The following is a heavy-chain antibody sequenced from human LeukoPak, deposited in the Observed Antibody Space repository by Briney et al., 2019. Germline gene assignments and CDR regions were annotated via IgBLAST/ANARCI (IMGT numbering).Heavy chain of an antibody. D-gene: IGHD2/OR15-2a*01. CDR3: ARDVENNTFDF. V-gene: IGHV1-18*01. CDR1: GGTFSSYA. Sequence: ASVRVSCKASGGTFSSYATSWVRQAPGQGLEWLAWINPYGTKTVYAQRLQGRVALTTDTSTSTTYMELRSLGSDDTAVYYCARDVENNTFDFWGPGTLVTVSS. J-gene: IGHJ4*02. CDR2: INPYGTKT.